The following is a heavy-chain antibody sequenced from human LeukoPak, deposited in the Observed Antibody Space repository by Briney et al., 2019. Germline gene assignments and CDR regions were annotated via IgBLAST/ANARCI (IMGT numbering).Heavy chain of an antibody. Sequence: GRSLRLSCAASGFTFDDYAMHWVRQAPGKGLEWVSGISWNSGSIGYADSVKGRFTISRDNAKNSLYLQMNSLRAEDTALYYCAKDLRWLQSSAFDYWGQGTQVTVSS. J-gene: IGHJ4*02. CDR2: ISWNSGSI. CDR3: AKDLRWLQSSAFDY. V-gene: IGHV3-9*01. D-gene: IGHD5-24*01. CDR1: GFTFDDYA.